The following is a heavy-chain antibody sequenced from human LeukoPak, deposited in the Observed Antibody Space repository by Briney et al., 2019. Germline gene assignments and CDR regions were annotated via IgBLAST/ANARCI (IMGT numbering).Heavy chain of an antibody. Sequence: HPGGSLRLSCAASGFTFSSYAMSWVRQAPGKGLEWVSAISGSGGSTYYADSVKGRFTISRDNSKNTLYLQMNSLRAEDTAVYYCAKEIEGFWSGYGAFDIWGQGTMVTVSS. CDR1: GFTFSSYA. J-gene: IGHJ3*02. D-gene: IGHD3-3*01. CDR2: ISGSGGST. CDR3: AKEIEGFWSGYGAFDI. V-gene: IGHV3-23*01.